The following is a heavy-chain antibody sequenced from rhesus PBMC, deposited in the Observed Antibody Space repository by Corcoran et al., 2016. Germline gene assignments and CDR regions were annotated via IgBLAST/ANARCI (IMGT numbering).Heavy chain of an antibody. Sequence: QVQLQESGPGLVKPSETLSLTCAVSGGSFSSYWWSWIRQPPGKGLEWIGEINGNSGSTNYNPSLKSRVTISKDASKNQCSLKLSSVTAADTAVYYCARSSGWSQSWDYWGQGFLVTVSS. CDR2: INGNSGST. CDR3: ARSSGWSQSWDY. V-gene: IGHV4-80*01. J-gene: IGHJ4*01. CDR1: GGSFSSYW. D-gene: IGHD6S26*01.